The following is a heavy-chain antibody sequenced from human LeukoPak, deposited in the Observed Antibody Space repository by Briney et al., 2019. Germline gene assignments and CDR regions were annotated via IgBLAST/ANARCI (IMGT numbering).Heavy chain of an antibody. CDR3: AEGPQLGPFDP. D-gene: IGHD6-13*01. CDR2: INHSGST. Sequence: SETLSLTCAVYDGSFSGYYWSWIRQPPGKGLEWIGEINHSGSTNYNPSLKSRVTMSVDTSKNQFSLNLRSVTAADTAVYYCAEGPQLGPFDPWGQGTLVTVSS. J-gene: IGHJ5*02. V-gene: IGHV4-34*01. CDR1: DGSFSGYY.